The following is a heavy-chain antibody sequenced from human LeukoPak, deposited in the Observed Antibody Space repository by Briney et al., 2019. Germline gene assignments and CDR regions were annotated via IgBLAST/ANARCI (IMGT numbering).Heavy chain of an antibody. J-gene: IGHJ5*02. CDR2: ISSGSSTI. CDR1: GFSLSSYS. D-gene: IGHD5-12*01. Sequence: GGSLRLSCAASGFSLSSYSMNWVRQAPGKGLEWISYISSGSSTIFYADSVKGRFTISRDNAKNSLYLQMNSLRAEDTAVYYCARELLRFPWGQGTLVTVSS. CDR3: ARELLRFP. V-gene: IGHV3-48*01.